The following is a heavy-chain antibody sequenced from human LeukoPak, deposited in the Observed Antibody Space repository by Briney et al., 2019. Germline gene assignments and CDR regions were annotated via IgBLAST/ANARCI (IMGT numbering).Heavy chain of an antibody. CDR3: AKDKFSPFDY. J-gene: IGHJ4*02. CDR2: IRYDGSYK. V-gene: IGHV3-30*02. Sequence: GRSLRLSCAASGFTFSNYGMHWVRQAPGKGLEWVAFIRYDGSYKYYADSVKGRFTISRDNSKNTLYLQMNSLRAEDTAVYYCAKDKFSPFDYWGQGTLVTVSS. CDR1: GFTFSNYG.